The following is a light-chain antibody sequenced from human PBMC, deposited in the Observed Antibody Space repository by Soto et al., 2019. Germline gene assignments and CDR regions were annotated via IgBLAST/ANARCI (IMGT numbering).Light chain of an antibody. J-gene: IGKJ5*01. V-gene: IGKV1-8*01. CDR3: QQYYSYPPT. CDR2: AAS. Sequence: TQSPGTLSLSPGERATLSCRASQSVSSSFLAWYQQKPGKAPELLIYAASTLQSGVPSRFSGSGSGTDFTLTISCLQSEDFATYYCQQYYSYPPTFGQGTRLEIK. CDR1: QSVSSSF.